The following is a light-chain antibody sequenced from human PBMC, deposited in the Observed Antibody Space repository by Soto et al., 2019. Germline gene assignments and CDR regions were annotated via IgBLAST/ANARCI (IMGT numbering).Light chain of an antibody. CDR3: NSYAGKNNFVV. Sequence: QSALTQPPSASGSPGQSVTISCTGTKNDIGVYDFVSWYQHHPGKAPRLIIYEVVQRPSGVPDRFSGSKSGNTASLTVSGLQAEDEADYYCNSYAGKNNFVVFGGGTQLTVL. V-gene: IGLV2-8*01. CDR2: EVV. J-gene: IGLJ2*01. CDR1: KNDIGVYDF.